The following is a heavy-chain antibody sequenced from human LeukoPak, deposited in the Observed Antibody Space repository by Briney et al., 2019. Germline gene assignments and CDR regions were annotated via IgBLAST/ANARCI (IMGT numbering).Heavy chain of an antibody. Sequence: GGSLRLSCAASGFSFSSYWMSWVRQAPGKGLEWVANIKQDGSEKYYVDSVKGRFTISRDNAKNSLYLQMNSLRAEDTAVYYCARDGGYDAFDIWGQGTMVTASS. CDR3: ARDGGYDAFDI. CDR1: GFSFSSYW. D-gene: IGHD3-10*01. V-gene: IGHV3-7*01. CDR2: IKQDGSEK. J-gene: IGHJ3*02.